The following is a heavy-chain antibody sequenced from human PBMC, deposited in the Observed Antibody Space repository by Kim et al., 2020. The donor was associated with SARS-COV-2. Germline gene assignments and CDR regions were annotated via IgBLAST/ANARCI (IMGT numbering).Heavy chain of an antibody. V-gene: IGHV4-4*07. CDR2: IYTSGST. Sequence: SETLSLTCTVSGGSISSYYWSWIRQPAGKGLEWIGRIYTSGSTNYNPSLKSRVTMSVDTSKNQFSLKLSSVTAADTAVYYCARDAPSYYGSGSYYNFLNYYYGMDVWGQGTTVTVSS. CDR1: GGSISSYY. D-gene: IGHD3-10*01. CDR3: ARDAPSYYGSGSYYNFLNYYYGMDV. J-gene: IGHJ6*02.